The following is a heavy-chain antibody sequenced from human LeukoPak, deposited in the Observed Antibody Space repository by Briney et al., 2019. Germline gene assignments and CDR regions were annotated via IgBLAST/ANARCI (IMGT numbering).Heavy chain of an antibody. J-gene: IGHJ4*02. D-gene: IGHD2-15*01. V-gene: IGHV1-2*02. CDR2: SNPNSGGT. CDR1: GYTFTDYF. CDR3: ATLDLLDY. Sequence: ASVKVSCKASGYTFTDYFIHWVRQAPGQGLEWMGWSNPNSGGTNYAQKFQGRVTMTRDTSISTAYMGLSRLRSDDTAVYYCATLDLLDYWGQGTLVTVSS.